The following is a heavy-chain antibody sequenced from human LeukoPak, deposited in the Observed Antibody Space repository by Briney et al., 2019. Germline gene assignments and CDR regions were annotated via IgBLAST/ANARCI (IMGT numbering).Heavy chain of an antibody. J-gene: IGHJ6*03. V-gene: IGHV3-33*06. CDR3: AKLYDSSAYYYMDV. Sequence: PGGSLRLSCAASGFTFSNYGMHWVRQAPGKGLEWVALIWYDGSNKYYADSMKGRFTISRDNSNNTLYLQMNSLRAEDTAVYYCAKLYDSSAYYYMDVWGKGTTVTVSS. CDR2: IWYDGSNK. CDR1: GFTFSNYG. D-gene: IGHD3-22*01.